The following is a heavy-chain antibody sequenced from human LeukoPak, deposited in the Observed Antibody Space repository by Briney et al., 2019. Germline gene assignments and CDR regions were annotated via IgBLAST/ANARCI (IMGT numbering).Heavy chain of an antibody. Sequence: ASVRVSCKATGYTFTSYFISWVRRAPGQGLEWVGWISTYNGNANYAQKFLGRVTMTTVTATSTAYMELRSLRSDDTAVFYCVRANYYSAMDVWGQGTPVTVSS. CDR1: GYTFTSYF. J-gene: IGHJ6*02. CDR2: ISTYNGNA. V-gene: IGHV1-18*01. CDR3: VRANYYSAMDV.